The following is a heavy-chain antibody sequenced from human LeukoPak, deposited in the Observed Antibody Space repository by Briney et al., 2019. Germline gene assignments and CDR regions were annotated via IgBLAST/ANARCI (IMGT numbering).Heavy chain of an antibody. Sequence: GGSLRLSCAVSGFTFSRSGMHWVRQAPGKGLEWVANMKGDGSEIHYVDSVKGRFTISRDNARNSLFLQMNGLRPEDTAVYYCARPAYTAAYDLWGQGTMVTVSS. CDR1: GFTFSRSG. CDR2: MKGDGSEI. CDR3: ARPAYTAAYDL. D-gene: IGHD3-16*01. V-gene: IGHV3-7*01. J-gene: IGHJ3*01.